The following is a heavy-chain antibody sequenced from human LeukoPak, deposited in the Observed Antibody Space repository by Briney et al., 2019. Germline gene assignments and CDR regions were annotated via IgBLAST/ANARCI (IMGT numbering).Heavy chain of an antibody. CDR3: ARGPKYGDLDY. J-gene: IGHJ4*02. D-gene: IGHD4-17*01. CDR1: GVTFSGYW. Sequence: GGSLRLSCAAFGVTFSGYWMNWVRQAPGKGLVWVSRINSDGSSTSYADSVKGRFTISRDNAKNTLYLQMNSLRVEDTAVYYCARGPKYGDLDYWGRGTLVTVSS. V-gene: IGHV3-74*01. CDR2: INSDGSST.